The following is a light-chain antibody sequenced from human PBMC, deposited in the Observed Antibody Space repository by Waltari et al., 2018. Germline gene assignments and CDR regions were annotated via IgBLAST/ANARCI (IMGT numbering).Light chain of an antibody. CDR3: QTGGHGTWV. V-gene: IGLV4-69*01. CDR1: SGHSSNV. J-gene: IGLJ3*02. CDR2: VNSDGSH. Sequence: QLVVTQSPSASASLGASVKPTCTLSSGHSSNVIAWLQQQPQKGPRYWMKVNSDGSHSRGDEIPDRFSGSSSGAERYLTISSLQSEDEADYYCQTGGHGTWVFGGGTKLTVL.